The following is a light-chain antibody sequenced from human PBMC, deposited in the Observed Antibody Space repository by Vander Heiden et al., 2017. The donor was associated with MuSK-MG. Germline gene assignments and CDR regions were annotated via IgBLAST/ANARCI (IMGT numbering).Light chain of an antibody. CDR3: QQYNNLPPQGWYT. J-gene: IGKJ2*01. CDR2: RAS. V-gene: IGKV3-15*01. CDR1: QSVSSN. Sequence: ERVMTQSPATLSVSPGERVTLSCRASQSVSSNLAWYQQKPGQAPRLLIYRASTRAIGIPARFSGSGSGKEFTLTISSLQSEEFAVYYCQQYNNLPPQGWYTFGQGTRLEI.